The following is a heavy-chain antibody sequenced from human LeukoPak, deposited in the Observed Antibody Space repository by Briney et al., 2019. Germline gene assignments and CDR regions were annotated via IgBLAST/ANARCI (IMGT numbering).Heavy chain of an antibody. CDR1: GFTFSSYA. CDR3: ARAYYDILTGYYDY. CDR2: ISYDGSNK. V-gene: IGHV3-30-3*01. D-gene: IGHD3-9*01. Sequence: GRSLRLSCAASGFTFSSYAMHWVRLAPGKGLEWVAVISYDGSNKYYADSVKGRFTISRDNSKNTLYLQMNSLRAEDTAVYYCARAYYDILTGYYDYWGQGTLVTVSS. J-gene: IGHJ4*02.